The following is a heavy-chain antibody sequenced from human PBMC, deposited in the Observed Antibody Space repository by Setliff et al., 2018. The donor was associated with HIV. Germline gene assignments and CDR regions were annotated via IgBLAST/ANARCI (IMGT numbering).Heavy chain of an antibody. J-gene: IGHJ4*02. Sequence: PSETLSLTCTVSGGSITNHYWSWIRQPPGKGLEWIGNIYHSGTTKSNPSLKSRVTISVDTSKNQFSLKLSSVTAADTAVYYCASMLVGTYCGGDRYSLIDYWGQGTLVTVSS. D-gene: IGHD2-21*02. CDR1: GGSITNHY. CDR3: ASMLVGTYCGGDRYSLIDY. V-gene: IGHV4-4*08. CDR2: IYHSGTT.